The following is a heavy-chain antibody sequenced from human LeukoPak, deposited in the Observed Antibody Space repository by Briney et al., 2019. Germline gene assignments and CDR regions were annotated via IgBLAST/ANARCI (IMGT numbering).Heavy chain of an antibody. CDR2: IKEDGSEK. V-gene: IGHV3-7*03. J-gene: IGHJ4*02. Sequence: PGGSLRVSCAASGFTFSSYWLNWVRQTPGKGLEWVANIKEDGSEKYHVDSVKGRFTISRDNAKSSLYLQMNSLRAGDTALYYCARSIMGGGAFDYWGQGSQVTVYS. CDR3: ARSIMGGGAFDY. CDR1: GFTFSSYW. D-gene: IGHD3-10*01.